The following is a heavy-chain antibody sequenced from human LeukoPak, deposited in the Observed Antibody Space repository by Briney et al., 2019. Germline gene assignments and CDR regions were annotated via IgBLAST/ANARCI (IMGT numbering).Heavy chain of an antibody. CDR3: ARRAEKGITMVRGVTYYFDY. J-gene: IGHJ4*02. Sequence: ASVKVSCKASGYTFTSYAMHWVRQAPGQRLEWMGWINAGNGNTKYSQKFQGRVTITRDTSASTAYMELSSLRSEDTAVYYCARRAEKGITMVRGVTYYFDYWGQGNLVTVSS. CDR1: GYTFTSYA. V-gene: IGHV1-3*01. D-gene: IGHD3-10*01. CDR2: INAGNGNT.